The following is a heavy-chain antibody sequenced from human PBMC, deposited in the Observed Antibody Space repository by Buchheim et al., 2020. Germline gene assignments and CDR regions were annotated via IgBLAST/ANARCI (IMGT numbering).Heavy chain of an antibody. CDR1: AFTFSSYA. J-gene: IGHJ4*02. D-gene: IGHD5-18*01. Sequence: QVQLVESGGGVVQPGGSLRLSCAASAFTFSSYALHWVRQAPGKGLEWVAVISYDANNKYYADSAKGRFTISRDNSKNTLYLQMNSLRPDDTAVYYCARVDTPMVFFSPPDYWGQGTL. CDR2: ISYDANNK. CDR3: ARVDTPMVFFSPPDY. V-gene: IGHV3-30-3*01.